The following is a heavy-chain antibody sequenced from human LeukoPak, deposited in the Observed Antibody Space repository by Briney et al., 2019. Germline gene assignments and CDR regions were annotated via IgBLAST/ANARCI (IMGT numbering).Heavy chain of an antibody. CDR3: ARDLFPINWFES. CDR2: IFHTGIT. D-gene: IGHD2-2*02. CDR1: GGSVTKYY. Sequence: SETLSLTCTVSGGSVTKYYWHWIRQAPGKGLEWIGFIFHTGITNYNPSLKSRVTISVDTSENQFSLKLTSVTAADTAVYFCARDLFPINWFESWGQGTLVTVSS. J-gene: IGHJ5*01. V-gene: IGHV4-59*02.